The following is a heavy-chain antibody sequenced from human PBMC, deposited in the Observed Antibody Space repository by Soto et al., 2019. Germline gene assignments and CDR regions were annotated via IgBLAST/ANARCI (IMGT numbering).Heavy chain of an antibody. Sequence: SETLSLTCTVSGGSISSYYWSWIRQPPGKGLEWIGYIYYSGSTNYNPSLKSRVTISVDTSKHQFSLKLSSVTAADTAVYYCARGGYDILTGYLGPFDPWGQGTLVTVSS. J-gene: IGHJ5*02. V-gene: IGHV4-59*01. CDR1: GGSISSYY. CDR3: ARGGYDILTGYLGPFDP. D-gene: IGHD3-9*01. CDR2: IYYSGST.